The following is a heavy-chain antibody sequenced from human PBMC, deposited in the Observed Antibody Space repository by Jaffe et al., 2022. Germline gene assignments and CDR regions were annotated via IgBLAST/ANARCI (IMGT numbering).Heavy chain of an antibody. CDR2: IGTDVYDT. D-gene: IGHD3-9*01. V-gene: IGHV3-13*01. CDR3: ARGPPTYFDWFGGFDL. Sequence: EVQLVESGGGLVQPGGSLRLSCAASGFTFSTYDMHWVRQATGKGLEWVSSIGTDVYDTYYSDSVKGRFTISRENAKNSLYLQMNSLRVGDTAVYYCARGPPTYFDWFGGFDLWGQGTLVTVSS. CDR1: GFTFSTYD. J-gene: IGHJ5*02.